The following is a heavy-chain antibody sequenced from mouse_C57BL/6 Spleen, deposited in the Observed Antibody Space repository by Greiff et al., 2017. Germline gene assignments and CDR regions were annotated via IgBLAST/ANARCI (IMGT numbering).Heavy chain of an antibody. CDR1: GYTFTSYW. Sequence: QVQLQQPGAELVKPGASVKLSCKASGYTFTSYWMQWVKQRPGQGLEWIGEIDPSDSYTNYNQKFKGKATLTVDTSSSTAYMQLSSLTSEDSAVYYCARRWRGGWGQGTTLTVSS. V-gene: IGHV1-50*01. J-gene: IGHJ2*01. D-gene: IGHD1-1*02. CDR2: IDPSDSYT. CDR3: ARRWRGG.